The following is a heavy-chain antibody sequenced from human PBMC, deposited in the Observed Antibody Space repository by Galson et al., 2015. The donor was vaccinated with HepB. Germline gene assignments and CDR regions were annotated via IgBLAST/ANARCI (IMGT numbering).Heavy chain of an antibody. J-gene: IGHJ6*02. CDR1: GFSFSSSG. Sequence: SLRLSCAAFGFSFSSSGMHWVRQAPGKGLEWVAFIRYDGSNKYYGDSVKGRFTVSRDNSKNTLYLHMSFLRPEDTSVYYCVKPTYYYGSGSYHPDYYNYGMDVWGQGTTVTVSS. CDR3: VKPTYYYGSGSYHPDYYNYGMDV. D-gene: IGHD3-10*01. CDR2: IRYDGSNK. V-gene: IGHV3-30*02.